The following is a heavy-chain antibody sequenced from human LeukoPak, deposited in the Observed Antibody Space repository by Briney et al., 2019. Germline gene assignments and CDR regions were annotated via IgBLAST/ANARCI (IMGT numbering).Heavy chain of an antibody. CDR3: ASRPGGSTWYGVFDF. J-gene: IGHJ4*02. CDR2: IYGSETT. D-gene: IGHD6-13*01. Sequence: SETLSLTCTVSGVSMSNHHWSWIRQPPGKGLEWIGYIYGSETTNYNPSLKSRVTMSVDSSKNQFSLNLSSVTAADTALYYCASRPGGSTWYGVFDFWSRGTLVTVSS. V-gene: IGHV4-59*11. CDR1: GVSMSNHH.